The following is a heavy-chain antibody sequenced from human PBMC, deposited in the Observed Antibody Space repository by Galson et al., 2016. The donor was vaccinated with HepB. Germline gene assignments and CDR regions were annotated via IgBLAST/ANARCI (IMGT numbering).Heavy chain of an antibody. CDR2: ISVYNGET. V-gene: IGHV1-18*01. D-gene: IGHD3-3*01. CDR3: ARCPDDFWSGYLGSDYGMDV. J-gene: IGHJ6*01. CDR1: GYTFNSYG. Sequence: SVKVSCKASGYTFNSYGICWVRQAPGRGLEWMGWISVYNGETNYAQKFQGRVTMTTDTSTTTAYMEVRSLRSDDTAVYFCARCPDDFWSGYLGSDYGMDVWGQGTTVTISS.